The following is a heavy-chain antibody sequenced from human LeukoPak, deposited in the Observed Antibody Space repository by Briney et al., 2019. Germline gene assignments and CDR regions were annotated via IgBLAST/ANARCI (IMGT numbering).Heavy chain of an antibody. CDR3: AKDLDCSSTSCYPDY. J-gene: IGHJ4*02. CDR2: ISGSGGST. D-gene: IGHD2-2*01. Sequence: GGSLRLSCAASGFTFSSYAMSWVRQAPGEGLEWVSAISGSGGSTYYADSVKGRFTISRDNSKNMLYPQMNSLRAEDTAVYYCAKDLDCSSTSCYPDYWGQGTLVTVSS. CDR1: GFTFSSYA. V-gene: IGHV3-23*01.